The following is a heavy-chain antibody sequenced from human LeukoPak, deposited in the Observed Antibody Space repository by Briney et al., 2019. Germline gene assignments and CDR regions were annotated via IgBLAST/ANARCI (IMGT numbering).Heavy chain of an antibody. CDR2: LSHNGLN. D-gene: IGHD3-10*01. J-gene: IGHJ4*02. CDR3: ARLRRRMDLWGD. V-gene: IGHV4-39*01. Sequence: SETLSLTCTVSGGSVTSDSDSWGWIRQPPGKGLQWIVTLSHNGLNYYNPSLKSRVTMPVDRSKNQFSLRLSSVTAADTAVYYCARLRRRMDLWGDRGQGTLVTVSS. CDR1: GGSVTSDSDS.